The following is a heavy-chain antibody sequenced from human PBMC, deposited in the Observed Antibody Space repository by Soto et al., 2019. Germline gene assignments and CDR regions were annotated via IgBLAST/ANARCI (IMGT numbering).Heavy chain of an antibody. CDR3: ASSYGMDV. Sequence: QVQLQQWGAGLLKPSETLSLTCAVYGGSFSGYYWSWIRQPPGKGLEWIGEINHSGSTNYNPSLKSRVTISVDTSKNQFYLKLSYVTAADTAVYYGASSYGMDVWGQGTTVTVSS. CDR2: INHSGST. V-gene: IGHV4-34*01. CDR1: GGSFSGYY. J-gene: IGHJ6*02.